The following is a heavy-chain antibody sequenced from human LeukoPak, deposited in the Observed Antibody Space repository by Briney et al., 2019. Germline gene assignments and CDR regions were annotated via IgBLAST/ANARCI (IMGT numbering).Heavy chain of an antibody. J-gene: IGHJ3*02. D-gene: IGHD5-24*01. Sequence: PSETLSVTCTDSGGSISSYYWSWIRKAPGKGLNRMGYIYYSGTTSYSPSLKSRVTTLVDTSKNQFSLKLSSVTAADTAVYYCARHERDASLDHALDIWGQGTMVTVSS. CDR1: GGSISSYY. V-gene: IGHV4-59*08. CDR2: IYYSGTT. CDR3: ARHERDASLDHALDI.